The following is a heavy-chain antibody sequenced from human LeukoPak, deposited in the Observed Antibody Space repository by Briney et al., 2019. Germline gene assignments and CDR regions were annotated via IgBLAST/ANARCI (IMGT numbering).Heavy chain of an antibody. CDR3: ATGPDNYNSSSYYFHY. CDR1: GGSFRGYD. CDR2: INQSGST. Sequence: SETLSLTCAVYGGSFRGYDWSWIRQPPGKGLEWIGEINQSGSTNYNPSLKSRVITSVDTSKNQFSLKLSSVTAADTAVYYCATGPDNYNSSSYYFHYWGQGTLVTVSS. J-gene: IGHJ4*02. D-gene: IGHD3-22*01. V-gene: IGHV4-34*01.